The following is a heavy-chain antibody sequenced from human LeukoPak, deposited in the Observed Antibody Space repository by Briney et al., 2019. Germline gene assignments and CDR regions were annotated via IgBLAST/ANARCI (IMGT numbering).Heavy chain of an antibody. Sequence: GLSLRLSCAASRFTFSSYAMHWVRQAPGKGLEWVAVISYYGSNKYYAESVKGRFTISRDSSKNTPYLQMNSLRAEDTAVYYCARENRAGAFDIWGQGTMVTVSS. CDR1: RFTFSSYA. D-gene: IGHD2/OR15-2a*01. CDR2: ISYYGSNK. V-gene: IGHV3-30*04. J-gene: IGHJ3*02. CDR3: ARENRAGAFDI.